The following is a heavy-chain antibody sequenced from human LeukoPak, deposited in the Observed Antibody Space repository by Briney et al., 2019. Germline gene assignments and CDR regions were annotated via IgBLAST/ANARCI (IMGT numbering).Heavy chain of an antibody. D-gene: IGHD6-13*01. CDR1: GGSISSSSYY. Sequence: SETLSLTCTVSGGSISSSSYYWSWIRQPPGKGLEWIGEINHSGSTNYNPSLKSRVTISVDTSKNQFSLKLSSVTAADTAVYYCARGCIAAAGTLGYYYMDVWGKGTTVTVSS. V-gene: IGHV4-39*07. J-gene: IGHJ6*03. CDR2: INHSGST. CDR3: ARGCIAAAGTLGYYYMDV.